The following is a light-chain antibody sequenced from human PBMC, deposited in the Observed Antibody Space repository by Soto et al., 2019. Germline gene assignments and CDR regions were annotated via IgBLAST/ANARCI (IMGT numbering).Light chain of an antibody. Sequence: DIQMTQSPSSLSASVGDRVTITCRASQSISSYLNWYQQKPGKAPKLLISAASSLQSGVPSRFSGSGSGTDFTLSISSLQSEDFATYYCQQSDTTPYTFGQGTKLEIK. V-gene: IGKV1-39*01. J-gene: IGKJ2*01. CDR3: QQSDTTPYT. CDR1: QSISSY. CDR2: AAS.